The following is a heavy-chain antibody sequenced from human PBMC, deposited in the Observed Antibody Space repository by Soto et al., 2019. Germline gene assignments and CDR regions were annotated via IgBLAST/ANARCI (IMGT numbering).Heavy chain of an antibody. V-gene: IGHV1-69*01. Sequence: QVQLVQSGAEVKKPGSSVKVSCKASGGTFSTYAFSWVRQAPGQGLEWMGGIIPIFSTTNYAQKFQGRVTIIADESTSTVYMELSSLRSEDTAVYYCARVGYGDHFDYWGQGTLVTVSS. J-gene: IGHJ4*02. CDR2: IIPIFSTT. CDR3: ARVGYGDHFDY. CDR1: GGTFSTYA. D-gene: IGHD4-17*01.